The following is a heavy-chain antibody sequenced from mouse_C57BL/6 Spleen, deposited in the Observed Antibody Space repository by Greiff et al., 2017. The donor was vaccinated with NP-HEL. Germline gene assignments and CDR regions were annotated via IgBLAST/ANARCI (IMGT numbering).Heavy chain of an antibody. CDR1: GYAFSSSW. CDR2: IYPGDGDT. J-gene: IGHJ2*01. Sequence: VKLMESGPELVKPGASVKISCKASGYAFSSSWMNWVKQRPGKGLEWIGRIYPGDGDTNYNGKFKGKATLTADKSSSTAYMQLSSLTSEDSAVYFCARWEDGYYDYWGQGTTLTVSS. CDR3: ARWEDGYYDY. D-gene: IGHD2-3*01. V-gene: IGHV1-82*01.